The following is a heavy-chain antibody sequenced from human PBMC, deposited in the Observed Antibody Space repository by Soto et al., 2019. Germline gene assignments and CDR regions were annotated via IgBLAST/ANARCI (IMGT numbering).Heavy chain of an antibody. CDR1: GFTFSSYE. D-gene: IGHD4-17*01. V-gene: IGHV3-48*03. CDR2: ISSSGSTI. J-gene: IGHJ2*01. Sequence: ESGGGLVQPGGSLRLSCAASGFTFSSYEMNWVRQAPGKGLEWVSYISSSGSTIYYADSVKGRFTISRDNAKNSLYLQMNSLRAEDTAVYYCATQWGVTTPWYFDLWGRGTLVTVSS. CDR3: ATQWGVTTPWYFDL.